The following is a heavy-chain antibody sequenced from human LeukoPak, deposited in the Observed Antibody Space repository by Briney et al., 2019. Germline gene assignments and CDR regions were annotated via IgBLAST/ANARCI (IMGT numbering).Heavy chain of an antibody. CDR3: AGLFCSGASCSRGGGFDY. CDR2: ISYSGSP. Sequence: PSQTLSLTCTVSGASISSGGYFWTWIRQHPGKGLEWIGYISYSGSPYYSPSLESRVTISADTSQNQFALKLNSVTAADTAIYYCAGLFCSGASCSRGGGFDYWGQGTLVTVSS. J-gene: IGHJ4*02. CDR1: GASISSGGYF. V-gene: IGHV4-31*03. D-gene: IGHD2-15*01.